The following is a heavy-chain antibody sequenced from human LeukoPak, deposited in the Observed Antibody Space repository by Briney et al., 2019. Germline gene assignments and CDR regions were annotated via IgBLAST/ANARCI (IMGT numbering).Heavy chain of an antibody. CDR3: AKDWVTFGGVIGYFDY. J-gene: IGHJ4*02. D-gene: IGHD3-16*01. CDR1: GFTFSSYA. Sequence: PGGSLRLPCAASGFTFSSYAMSWVRQAPGKGLEWVSAISGSGGSTYYADSVKGRFTISRDNSKNTLYLQMNSLRAEDTAVYYCAKDWVTFGGVIGYFDYWGQGTLVTVSS. V-gene: IGHV3-23*01. CDR2: ISGSGGST.